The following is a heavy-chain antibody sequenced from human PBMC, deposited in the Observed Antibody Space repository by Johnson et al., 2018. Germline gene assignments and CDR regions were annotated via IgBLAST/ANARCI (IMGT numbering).Heavy chain of an antibody. CDR2: IKQDGSEK. CDR1: GFTFSSYW. J-gene: IGHJ6*03. V-gene: IGHV3-7*01. Sequence: VQLVESGGGLVQPGGSLRLSCAASGFTFSSYWMNWVRQAPGKGLEWVANIKQDGSEKYYVDSVKGRFTISRDNAKNSLFLQMNSLRAEDTAVYYCAKDGALDMMAKNYYYYYMDVWGKGTTVTVSS. CDR3: AKDGALDMMAKNYYYYYMDV. D-gene: IGHD3/OR15-3a*01.